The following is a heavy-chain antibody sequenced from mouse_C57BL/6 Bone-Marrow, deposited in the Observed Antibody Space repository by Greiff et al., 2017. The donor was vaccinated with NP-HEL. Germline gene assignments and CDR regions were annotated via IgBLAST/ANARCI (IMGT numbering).Heavy chain of an antibody. CDR2: INPYNGGT. CDR1: GYTFTDYY. D-gene: IGHD2-3*01. V-gene: IGHV1-19*01. CDR3: ARNGWLLRFAY. J-gene: IGHJ3*01. Sequence: EVQLQQSGPVLVKPGASVKMSCKASGYTFTDYYMNWVKQSHGKSLEWIGVINPYNGGTSYNQKFKGKATLTVDKSSSTAYMELNSLTSEDSAVYYCARNGWLLRFAYWGQGTRVTVSA.